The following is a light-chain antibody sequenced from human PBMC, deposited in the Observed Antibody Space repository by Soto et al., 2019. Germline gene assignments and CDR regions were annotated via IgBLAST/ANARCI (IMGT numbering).Light chain of an antibody. Sequence: QSALTQPASVSGFPGQSITISCTGTSSDVGGYNYVSWYQRHPGKAPKLMIYEVSNRPSGVSNRFSGSKSGNTASLTISGLHAEDEADYYCSSYTSSITYVFGLGTKLTVL. CDR3: SSYTSSITYV. CDR1: SSDVGGYNY. J-gene: IGLJ1*01. CDR2: EVS. V-gene: IGLV2-14*01.